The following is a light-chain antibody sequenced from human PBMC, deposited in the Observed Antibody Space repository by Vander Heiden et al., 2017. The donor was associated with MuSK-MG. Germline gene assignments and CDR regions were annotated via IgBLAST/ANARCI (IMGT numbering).Light chain of an antibody. CDR3: AAWDDSLSVVV. CDR1: SSNIGSKY. J-gene: IGLJ2*01. V-gene: IGLV1-47*01. CDR2: RNN. Sequence: QSVLTQPPSASGTPGQRVTISCSGSSSNIGSKYVYWYQQPPGTAPKLLIYRNNQRPSGVPDRFSGSKSGTSASLASSGLRSEDEADYYCAAWDDSLSVVVFGGGTKLTVL.